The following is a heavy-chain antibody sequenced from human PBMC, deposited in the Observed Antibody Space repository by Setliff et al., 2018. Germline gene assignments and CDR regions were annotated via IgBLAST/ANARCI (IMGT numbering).Heavy chain of an antibody. CDR3: ARLLDPRDGYQNSPGFDF. D-gene: IGHD2-21*01. CDR1: GGSISTFY. V-gene: IGHV4-59*01. CDR2: IHYSGST. J-gene: IGHJ4*02. Sequence: ASETLSLTCTVSGGSISTFYWSWIRQSPEKGLEWIAYIHYSGSTNQNPSLKSRVTISLDTPKNQFSLKLSYMTAADTAVYYCARLLDPRDGYQNSPGFDFWGQGALVTVSS.